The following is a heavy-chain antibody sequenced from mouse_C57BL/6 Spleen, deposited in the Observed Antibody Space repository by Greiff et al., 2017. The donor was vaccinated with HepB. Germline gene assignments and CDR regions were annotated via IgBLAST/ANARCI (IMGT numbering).Heavy chain of an antibody. CDR3: ARRGYSLYYAMDY. CDR1: GYTFTSYW. Sequence: QVQLQQPGAELVKPGASVKLSCKASGYTFTSYWMHWVKQRPGQGLEWIGMIHPNSGSTNYNEKFKSKATLTVDKSSSTAYMQLSSLTSEDSAVYYCARRGYSLYYAMDYWGQGTSVTVSS. J-gene: IGHJ4*01. CDR2: IHPNSGST. D-gene: IGHD2-12*01. V-gene: IGHV1-64*01.